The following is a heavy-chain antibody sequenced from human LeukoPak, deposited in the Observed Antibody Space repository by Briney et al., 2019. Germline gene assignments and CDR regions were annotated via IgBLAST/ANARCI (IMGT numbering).Heavy chain of an antibody. V-gene: IGHV3-21*01. J-gene: IGHJ6*03. D-gene: IGHD2-2*01. CDR2: ISSTSSHI. Sequence: GGSLRLSCAASGFTFRTYSVNWVRQAPGKGLEWVSSISSTSSHIYYADSVKGRFTISRDNAKNSLYLQMNSLRAEDTAVYYCARVSTDIIVVPAATYYYYYYMDVWGKGTTVTVSS. CDR1: GFTFRTYS. CDR3: ARVSTDIIVVPAATYYYYYYMDV.